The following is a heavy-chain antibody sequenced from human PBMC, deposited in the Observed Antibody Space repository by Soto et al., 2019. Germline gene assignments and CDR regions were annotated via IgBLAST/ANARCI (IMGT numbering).Heavy chain of an antibody. CDR3: ARDVSRCSSTGCYITPLPWFDP. D-gene: IGHD2-2*02. CDR1: GYTFTSYG. Sequence: GASVKVSCKASGYTFTSYGISWVRQAPGQGLEWMGIINPSGGSTSYAQKFQGRVTMTRDTSTSTVYMELSSLRSEDTAVYYCARDVSRCSSTGCYITPLPWFDPWGQGTLVTVSS. J-gene: IGHJ5*02. CDR2: INPSGGST. V-gene: IGHV1-46*01.